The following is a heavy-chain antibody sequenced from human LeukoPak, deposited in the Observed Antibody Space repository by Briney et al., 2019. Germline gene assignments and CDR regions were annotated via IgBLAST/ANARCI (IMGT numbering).Heavy chain of an antibody. V-gene: IGHV4-38-2*01. J-gene: IGHJ4*02. CDR3: ARRDKEGNYFDY. Sequence: GSLRLSCAASGFTFSDYYMSWIRQPPGKGLEWIGSVYYSGSAYSNPSLKSRVAISLDTSKNQFSLRLSSVTAADTAVYYCARRDKEGNYFDYWGQGTLVTVSS. CDR2: VYYSGSA. CDR1: GFTFSDYY.